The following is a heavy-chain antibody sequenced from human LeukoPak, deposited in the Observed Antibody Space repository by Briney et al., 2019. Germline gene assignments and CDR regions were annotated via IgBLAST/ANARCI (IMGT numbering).Heavy chain of an antibody. V-gene: IGHV3-30-3*02. J-gene: IGHJ6*02. CDR2: ISYDGSNK. CDR3: AKKWELRNYYYGMDV. D-gene: IGHD1-26*01. Sequence: GGSLRLSCAASGFIFKNYGMHWVRQAPGKGLEWVAVISYDGSNKYYTDSVKGRFTISRDNSKNTLYLQMNSLRAEDTAVYYCAKKWELRNYYYGMDVWGQGTTVTVSS. CDR1: GFIFKNYG.